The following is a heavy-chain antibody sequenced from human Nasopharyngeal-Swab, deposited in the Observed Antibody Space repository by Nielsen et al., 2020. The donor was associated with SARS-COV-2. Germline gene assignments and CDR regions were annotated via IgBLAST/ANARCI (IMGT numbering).Heavy chain of an antibody. CDR1: GFSLSTSGMC. J-gene: IGHJ4*02. V-gene: IGHV2-70*11. CDR3: ARALVTVAAFDY. CDR2: IDWDDDK. Sequence: SGLTLVKPTQTLTLTCTFSGFSLSTSGMCVSWIRQPPGKALEWLARIDWDDDKYYSTSLRTRLTISKDTSKNQVVLTMTNMDPVDTATYYCARALVTVAAFDYWGQGTLVTVSS. D-gene: IGHD4-23*01.